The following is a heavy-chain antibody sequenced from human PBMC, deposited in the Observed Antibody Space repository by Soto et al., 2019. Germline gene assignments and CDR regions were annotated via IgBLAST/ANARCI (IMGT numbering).Heavy chain of an antibody. D-gene: IGHD2-8*01. CDR2: IAVGSGYT. Sequence: SVKVSCKASGFTFTSSAFQWVRQARGQRLEWIGWIAVGSGYTNYAQRFQDRVTLTRDMSTATTYMELSRLTSEDTAIYYCAADATAWQQMVPSDYWGQGTLVTSPQ. CDR3: AADATAWQQMVPSDY. J-gene: IGHJ4*02. CDR1: GFTFTSSA. V-gene: IGHV1-58*01.